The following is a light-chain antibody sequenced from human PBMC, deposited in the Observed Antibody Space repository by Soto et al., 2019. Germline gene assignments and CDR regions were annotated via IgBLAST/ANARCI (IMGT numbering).Light chain of an antibody. CDR3: QQYYNWSRT. V-gene: IGKV3-15*01. J-gene: IGKJ1*01. CDR1: QSVTIN. Sequence: EIVMTQSPATLSVSPGERATLSCRASQSVTINLAWYQQKPGQAPRLIIHGSSTRATDIPARFSGGGSGTEFTLTISGLQSEDFAVYYCQQYYNWSRTFGQGTKVEIK. CDR2: GSS.